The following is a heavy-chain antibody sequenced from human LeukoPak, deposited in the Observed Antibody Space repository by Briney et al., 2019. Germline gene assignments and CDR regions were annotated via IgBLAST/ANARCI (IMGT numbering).Heavy chain of an antibody. J-gene: IGHJ4*02. CDR1: GYSIGSHW. CDR3: ARDREYNYGHVHDY. CDR2: IKQDGSEK. V-gene: IGHV3-7*01. Sequence: PGGSLRLSCVASGYSIGSHWKSWIRQAPGKGLEWVANIKQDGSEKYYVDSVKGRFTISRDNAKHSLYLQSNSRRAEGTAVYYCARDREYNYGHVHDYWGQGTLVTVSS. D-gene: IGHD5-18*01.